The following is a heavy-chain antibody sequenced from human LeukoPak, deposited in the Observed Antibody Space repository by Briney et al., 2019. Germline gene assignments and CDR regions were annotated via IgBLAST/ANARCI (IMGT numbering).Heavy chain of an antibody. V-gene: IGHV3-33*01. CDR1: GFTFSSYG. CDR3: ARDRRREGMDV. Sequence: PGRSLRLSCAASGFTFSSYGMHWVRQAPGKGLEWVAVIWYDGSNKYYADSVKGRFTISRDNSKNTLYLQMNSLRAEDTAVYYCARDRRREGMDVWGQGTTVTVSS. J-gene: IGHJ6*02. CDR2: IWYDGSNK.